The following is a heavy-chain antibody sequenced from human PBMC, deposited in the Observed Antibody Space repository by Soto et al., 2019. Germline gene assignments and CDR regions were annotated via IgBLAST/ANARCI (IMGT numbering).Heavy chain of an antibody. J-gene: IGHJ4*02. D-gene: IGHD6-13*01. CDR1: GYTFTCCS. Sequence: SVKVSCKASGYTFTCCSLHWLQQAPGQGLERMRWITLYNGNTNYAKKFQGRVTITRDMSLRTAYIELSSLRSEDSAVYYWARYMPAAGRPFPSDYWGQGTLVTVSS. CDR2: ITLYNGNT. CDR3: ARYMPAAGRPFPSDY. V-gene: IGHV1-45*02.